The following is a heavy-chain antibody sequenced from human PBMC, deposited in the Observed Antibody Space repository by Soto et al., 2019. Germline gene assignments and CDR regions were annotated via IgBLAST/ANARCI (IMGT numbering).Heavy chain of an antibody. J-gene: IGHJ6*02. D-gene: IGHD2-2*01. CDR2: INHSGST. Sequence: PSETLSLTCVVYGGSFSGYYWSWIRQPPGKGLEWIGEINHSGSTNYNPSLKNRVTISVDTSKNQFSLELSSVTAADTAVYYCYAYYYYYGMDVWGQGTTVTVSS. CDR3: YAYYYYYGMDV. V-gene: IGHV4-34*01. CDR1: GGSFSGYY.